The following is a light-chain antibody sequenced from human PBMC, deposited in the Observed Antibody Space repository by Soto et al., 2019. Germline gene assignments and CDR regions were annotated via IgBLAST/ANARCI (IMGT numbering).Light chain of an antibody. V-gene: IGKV1-5*01. Sequence: DIQMTQSPSTLSASVGDRVTITCRATQSISASLAWYQQKPGEAPTLLIYDASSLESGVPSRFSGGGSETEFTLTISSLQPDDVATYYCQQYNSYSPWTFGQGTKVEIK. CDR2: DAS. J-gene: IGKJ1*01. CDR3: QQYNSYSPWT. CDR1: QSISAS.